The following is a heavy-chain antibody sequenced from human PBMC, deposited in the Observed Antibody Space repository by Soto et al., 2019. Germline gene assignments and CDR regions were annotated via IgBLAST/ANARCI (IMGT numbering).Heavy chain of an antibody. CDR2: IYYSAST. Sequence: PLATQSITYTVSGGAISSYYGSWIRQPPGKGLEGIGYIYYSASTNSTPSLKSRVTISVATPKNQFSLKLSSVTAADTAVYYCARTIHSSSSFDYWGQGTLVNVS. D-gene: IGHD6-6*01. CDR3: ARTIHSSSSFDY. V-gene: IGHV4-59*01. CDR1: GGAISSYY. J-gene: IGHJ4*02.